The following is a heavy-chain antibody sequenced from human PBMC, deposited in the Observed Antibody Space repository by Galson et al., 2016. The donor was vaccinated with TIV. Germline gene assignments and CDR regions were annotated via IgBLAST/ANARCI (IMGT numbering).Heavy chain of an antibody. D-gene: IGHD3-22*01. Sequence: SLRLSCAASGFTFSNYAMDWVRQAPGKGLEWVSSISSAGSFIYFADSPKGRFTISRDNAKKSLFLQMNSLRAEDTAVYYCARQGTYYYDSSDFFGAFDIWGQGTMVTVSS. CDR3: ARQGTYYYDSSDFFGAFDI. J-gene: IGHJ3*02. CDR2: ISSAGSFI. V-gene: IGHV3-21*01. CDR1: GFTFSNYA.